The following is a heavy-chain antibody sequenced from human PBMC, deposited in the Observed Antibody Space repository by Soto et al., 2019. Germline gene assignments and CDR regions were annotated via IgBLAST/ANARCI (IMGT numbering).Heavy chain of an antibody. V-gene: IGHV4-31*03. CDR2: IYYGGST. CDR1: GGSISSGGYY. J-gene: IGHJ4*01. CDR3: ARGGYYYENSGQNAYDY. Sequence: SLSLTCTVSGGSISSGGYYWSWIRQHPGKGLEWIGYIYYGGSTYYNPSLKSRATISGDTSKNQFSLKLSSVTAADTAVYYCARGGYYYENSGQNAYDYWGQGILVTVSS. D-gene: IGHD3-22*01.